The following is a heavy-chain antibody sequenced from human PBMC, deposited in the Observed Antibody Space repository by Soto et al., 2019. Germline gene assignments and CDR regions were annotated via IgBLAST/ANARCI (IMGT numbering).Heavy chain of an antibody. D-gene: IGHD6-13*01. CDR1: GYTFTNFG. Sequence: QVPLVQSGAEVTKPGASLKVACKTSGYTFTNFGISWVRQAPGQGLEWMGWISAYNGNKDYALKFQGRVTMTTDTSTRTAYMDLRSLRSDDTAVYYCARVCSSCPFEYWGQGTLVTVSS. CDR2: ISAYNGNK. J-gene: IGHJ4*02. V-gene: IGHV1-18*01. CDR3: ARVCSSCPFEY.